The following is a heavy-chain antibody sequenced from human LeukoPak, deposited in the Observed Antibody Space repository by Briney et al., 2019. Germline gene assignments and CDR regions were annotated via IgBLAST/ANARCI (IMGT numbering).Heavy chain of an antibody. Sequence: SVNVSCKASGGTFSSYAISWVRQAPGQGLEWMGGIIPIFGTANYAQKFQGRVTITADESTSTAYMELSSLRSEDTAVYYCARSRLAAVGYCSGGSCYGHFDYWGQGTLVTVSS. CDR3: ARSRLAAVGYCSGGSCYGHFDY. D-gene: IGHD2-15*01. J-gene: IGHJ4*02. V-gene: IGHV1-69*01. CDR1: GGTFSSYA. CDR2: IIPIFGTA.